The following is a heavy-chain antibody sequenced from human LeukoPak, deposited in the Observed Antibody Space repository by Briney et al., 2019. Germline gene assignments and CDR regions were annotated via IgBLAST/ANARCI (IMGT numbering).Heavy chain of an antibody. CDR1: GGSFSGYY. CDR3: ARQPYRYCSSTSCYWSYYFDY. CDR2: IYYSGST. J-gene: IGHJ4*02. Sequence: SEALSLTCAVYGGSFSGYYWSWIRQPPGKGLEWIGSIYYSGSTYYNPSLKSRVTISVDTSKNQFSLRLSSVTAADTAVYFCARQPYRYCSSTSCYWSYYFDYWGQGTLVTVSS. V-gene: IGHV4-34*01. D-gene: IGHD2-2*01.